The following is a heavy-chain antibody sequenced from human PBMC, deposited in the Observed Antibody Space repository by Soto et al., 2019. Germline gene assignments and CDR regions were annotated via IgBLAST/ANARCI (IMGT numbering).Heavy chain of an antibody. CDR1: GYTFTTYY. J-gene: IGHJ4*02. CDR3: ARPNYSNSWFFDY. V-gene: IGHV1-46*03. CDR2: INPSGGGT. Sequence: QVQLVQSGAEVKKPGASVKVSCKASGYTFTTYYMHWGRQAPGQGLEWMGIINPSGGGTNYAQKFQGSVTLTRDTSTSTVYMELTSLRSEDTAVYYCARPNYSNSWFFDYWGQGTLVTVSS. D-gene: IGHD6-13*01.